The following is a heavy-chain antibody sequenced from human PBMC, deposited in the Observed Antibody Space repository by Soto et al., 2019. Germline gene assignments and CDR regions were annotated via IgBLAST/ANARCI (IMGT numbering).Heavy chain of an antibody. D-gene: IGHD3-10*01. CDR2: INPSGGST. CDR1: GYTFTSYY. CDR3: ARVSPRRDMVREREFDP. Sequence: GASVKVSCKASGYTFTSYYMHWVRQAPGQGLEWMGIINPSGGSTSYAQKFQGRVTMTRDTSTSTVYMELSSLRSEDTAVYYCARVSPRRDMVREREFDPWGQGTLGTVSS. J-gene: IGHJ5*02. V-gene: IGHV1-46*01.